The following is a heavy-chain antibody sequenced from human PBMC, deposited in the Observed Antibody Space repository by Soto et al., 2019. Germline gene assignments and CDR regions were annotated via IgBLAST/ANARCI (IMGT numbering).Heavy chain of an antibody. Sequence: GGSLRLSCAASGFTFSSYGMHWVRQAPGKGLEWVAVIWYDGSNKYYADSVKGRFTISRDNSKNTLYLQMNSLRAEDTAVYYCARSDFWSGPPSYGMDVWGQGTTVTVSS. V-gene: IGHV3-33*01. CDR3: ARSDFWSGPPSYGMDV. D-gene: IGHD3-3*01. J-gene: IGHJ6*02. CDR1: GFTFSSYG. CDR2: IWYDGSNK.